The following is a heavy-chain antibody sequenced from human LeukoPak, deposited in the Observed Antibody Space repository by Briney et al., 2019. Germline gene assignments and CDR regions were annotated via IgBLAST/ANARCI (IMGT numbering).Heavy chain of an antibody. J-gene: IGHJ3*02. CDR2: IYHSGST. Sequence: SGTLSLTCAVSGGSISSSNWWSWVRQPPGKGLEWIGEIYHSGSTNYNPSLKSRVTISVDKSKKQFSLRLRSVTAADTAVYYCARRTNYYDSSGYRAYAFDIWGQGTMVTVSS. CDR3: ARRTNYYDSSGYRAYAFDI. D-gene: IGHD3-22*01. CDR1: GGSISSSNW. V-gene: IGHV4-4*02.